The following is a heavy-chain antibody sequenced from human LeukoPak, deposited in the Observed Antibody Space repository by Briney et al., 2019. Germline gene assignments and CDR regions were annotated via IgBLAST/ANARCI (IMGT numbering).Heavy chain of an antibody. CDR1: GGSISSSNW. J-gene: IGHJ5*02. V-gene: IGHV4-4*02. D-gene: IGHD1-26*01. CDR3: ARDFGWELLGWFDP. Sequence: PSETLSLTCAVSGGSISSSNWWSWVRQPPGKGLEWIGEIYHSGSTNYNPSLKSRVTISVDKSKNQFSLKLSSVTAADTAVYYCARDFGWELLGWFDPWGQGTLVTVSS. CDR2: IYHSGST.